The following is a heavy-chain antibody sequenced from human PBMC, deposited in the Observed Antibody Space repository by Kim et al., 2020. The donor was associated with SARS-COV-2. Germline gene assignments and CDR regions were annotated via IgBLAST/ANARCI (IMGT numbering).Heavy chain of an antibody. D-gene: IGHD1-26*01. J-gene: IGHJ3*02. CDR3: ARDVVGATDAFDI. V-gene: IGHV1-18*01. Sequence: YAQKPQGRVTMTTDTSTSTAYMELRSLRSDDTAVYYCARDVVGATDAFDIWGQGTMVTVSS.